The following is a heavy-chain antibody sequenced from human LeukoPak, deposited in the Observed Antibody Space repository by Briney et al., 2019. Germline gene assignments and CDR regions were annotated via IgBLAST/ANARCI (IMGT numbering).Heavy chain of an antibody. CDR2: IKQDGSNK. CDR3: AKDVAVVPAAMSWYDP. V-gene: IGHV3-7*01. J-gene: IGHJ5*02. Sequence: PGGSLRLSCAASGFTFSSYWMSWVRQAPGKGLEWVANIKQDGSNKYYADSVKGRFTISRDNSKNTLYLQMNSLRAEDTAVYYCAKDVAVVPAAMSWYDPWGQGTLVTVSS. D-gene: IGHD2-2*01. CDR1: GFTFSSYW.